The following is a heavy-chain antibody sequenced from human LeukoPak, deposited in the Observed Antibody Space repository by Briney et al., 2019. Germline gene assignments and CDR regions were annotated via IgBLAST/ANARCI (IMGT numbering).Heavy chain of an antibody. D-gene: IGHD6-19*01. J-gene: IGHJ4*02. CDR2: IYYSGST. CDR1: GGSISSSSYC. Sequence: SETLSLTCTVSGGSISSSSYCWGRIRQPPGKGLEWIGSIYYSGSTYYNPSLKSRVTISVDTSKNQFSLKLSSVTAADTAVYYCARLTVPSSGWYYFDYWGQGTLVTVSS. CDR3: ARLTVPSSGWYYFDY. V-gene: IGHV4-39*01.